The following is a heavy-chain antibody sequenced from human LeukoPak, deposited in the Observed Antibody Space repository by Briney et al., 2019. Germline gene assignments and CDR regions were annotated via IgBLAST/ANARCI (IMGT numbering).Heavy chain of an antibody. CDR1: GYTFTTYW. CDR3: ARPVDYGDYSGAFDI. D-gene: IGHD4-17*01. V-gene: IGHV5-51*01. J-gene: IGHJ3*02. Sequence: GESLRISCKGSGYTFTTYWIGWVRQMPGKGLEWMGIIYPGDSDTTYSPSFQGQVTISADKSISTAYPHWSSLKASDTAMYFCARPVDYGDYSGAFDIGGQGTMVTVSS. CDR2: IYPGDSDT.